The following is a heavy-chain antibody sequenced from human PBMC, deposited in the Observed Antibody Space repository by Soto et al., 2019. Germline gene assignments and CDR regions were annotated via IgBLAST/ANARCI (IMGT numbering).Heavy chain of an antibody. V-gene: IGHV1-46*01. D-gene: IGHD6-6*01. Sequence: QVQLVQSGAEVKKPGASVKVSCKASGYTFTSDYMHWVRQAPGQGLEWMGIINPSGGSTSYAQKFQGRVTMTRDTSTSTVYMELSGLRSEDTAVSYCARGSSSGGWFDPWGQGTLVTVSS. J-gene: IGHJ5*02. CDR2: INPSGGST. CDR1: GYTFTSDY. CDR3: ARGSSSGGWFDP.